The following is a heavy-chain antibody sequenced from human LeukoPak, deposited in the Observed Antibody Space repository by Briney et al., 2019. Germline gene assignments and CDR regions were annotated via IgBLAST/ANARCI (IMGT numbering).Heavy chain of an antibody. CDR1: GGSISSGGYY. CDR2: IYHSGST. CDR3: ATTNRGYCSSTSCSKPAD. D-gene: IGHD2-2*01. J-gene: IGHJ4*02. Sequence: SETLSLTCTVSGGSISSGGYYWSWIRQPPGKGLEWIGYIYHSGSTYYNPSLKSRVTISVDRSKNQFSLKLSSVTAADTAVYYCATTNRGYCSSTSCSKPADWGQGTLVTVSS. V-gene: IGHV4-30-2*01.